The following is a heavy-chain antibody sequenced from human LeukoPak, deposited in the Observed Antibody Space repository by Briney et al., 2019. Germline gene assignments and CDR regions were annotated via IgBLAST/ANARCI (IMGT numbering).Heavy chain of an antibody. Sequence: PSETLSLTCAVYGGSFSGYYWSWIRQPPGKGLEWIGEINHSGSTNYNPSLKSRVTISVDTSKNQFPLKLSSVTAADTAVYYCARDRYCSGGSCYYNWFDPWGQGTLVTVSS. CDR1: GGSFSGYY. CDR2: INHSGST. CDR3: ARDRYCSGGSCYYNWFDP. D-gene: IGHD2-15*01. V-gene: IGHV4-34*01. J-gene: IGHJ5*02.